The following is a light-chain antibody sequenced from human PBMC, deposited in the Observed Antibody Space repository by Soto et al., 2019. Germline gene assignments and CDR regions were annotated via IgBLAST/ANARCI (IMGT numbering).Light chain of an antibody. Sequence: QSALTQPASVSGSPGQSITISCTGTSSDVGAYNYVSWYQQHPGKAPKLMIYEVSNRPSGVSNRFSGSKSGNTASLTISGLQAEDEADYYCSSYRGSTTAVFGGGTKVTVL. CDR3: SSYRGSTTAV. CDR2: EVS. CDR1: SSDVGAYNY. J-gene: IGLJ2*01. V-gene: IGLV2-14*01.